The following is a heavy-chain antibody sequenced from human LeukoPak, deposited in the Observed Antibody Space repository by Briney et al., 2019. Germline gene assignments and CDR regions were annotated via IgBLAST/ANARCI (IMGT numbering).Heavy chain of an antibody. CDR1: GYSCTNYW. V-gene: IGHV5-51*01. CDR3: ASSGNLGYYYYYMDV. CDR2: IYPGDSDP. D-gene: IGHD1-14*01. J-gene: IGHJ6*03. Sequence: GESLKISCKGSGYSCTNYWIGWVRQMPGKGLEWMGIIYPGDSDPRYSPSFQGQVTISADKSISTAYLQWSSLTASDTAIYYCASSGNLGYYYYYMDVWGKGTTVTVSS.